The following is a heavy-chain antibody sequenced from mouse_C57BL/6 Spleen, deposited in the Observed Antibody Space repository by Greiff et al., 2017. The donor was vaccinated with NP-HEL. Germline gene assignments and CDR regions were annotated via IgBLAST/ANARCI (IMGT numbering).Heavy chain of an antibody. CDR1: GYTFTSYW. D-gene: IGHD4-1*01. V-gene: IGHV1-69*01. CDR3: ALTGGKNAMDY. J-gene: IGHJ4*01. Sequence: QVQLQQSGAELVMPGASVKLSCKASGYTFTSYWMHWVKQRPGQGLEWIGEIDPSDSYTNYNQKFKGKSTLTVDKSSSTAYMQLSSLTSEDSAVYYCALTGGKNAMDYWGQGTSVTVSS. CDR2: IDPSDSYT.